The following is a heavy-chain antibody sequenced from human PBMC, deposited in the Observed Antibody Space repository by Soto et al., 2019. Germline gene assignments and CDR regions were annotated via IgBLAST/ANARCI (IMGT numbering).Heavy chain of an antibody. D-gene: IGHD6-13*01. V-gene: IGHV4-4*07. CDR2: IYSGGRN. J-gene: IGHJ4*01. CDR1: GGSISSFY. Sequence: PSDTLYLTSTASGGSISSFYWSWIRQPAGKGLEWIGRIYSGGRNNYNPSLKSRVTMSVDTSKNQFSLRLSSVTAADTAMYYCARGSSRWDYWGQGTLVTVSS. CDR3: ARGSSRWDY.